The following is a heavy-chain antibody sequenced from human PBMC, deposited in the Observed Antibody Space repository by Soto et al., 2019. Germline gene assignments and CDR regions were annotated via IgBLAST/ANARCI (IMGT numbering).Heavy chain of an antibody. CDR2: ISGSSRYT. D-gene: IGHD6-19*01. CDR1: GFNFSDHY. Sequence: VGSLRLSCAASGFNFSDHYMNWIRQAPGKGLEWVSYISGSSRYTNFADSVKGRFTISRDNAKNSLYLQMNSLRAEDTAVYYCARHTSGWHYYDYWGQGTPVTVSS. CDR3: ARHTSGWHYYDY. V-gene: IGHV3-11*06. J-gene: IGHJ4*02.